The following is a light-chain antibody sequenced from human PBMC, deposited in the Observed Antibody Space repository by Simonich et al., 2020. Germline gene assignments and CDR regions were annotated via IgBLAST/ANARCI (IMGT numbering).Light chain of an antibody. Sequence: EIVMTQSPATLSVSPGERATLSCRPSQSFSSNLAWYQQKPGQAPRLLIYGASTRATVIPARFSGSGSGTEFTLTISSLQSEDFAVYYCQQYNNWPPLTFGGGTKVEIK. V-gene: IGKV3-15*01. CDR1: QSFSSN. CDR2: GAS. CDR3: QQYNNWPPLT. J-gene: IGKJ4*01.